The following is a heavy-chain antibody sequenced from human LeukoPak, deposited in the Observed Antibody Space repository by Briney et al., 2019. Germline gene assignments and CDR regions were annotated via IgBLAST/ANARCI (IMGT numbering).Heavy chain of an antibody. CDR2: ISGSSGII. J-gene: IGHJ3*01. CDR1: GFTFNTYT. CDR3: ARGGNYHAFDL. D-gene: IGHD3-16*01. Sequence: GGSLRLSCAASGFTFNTYTMNWVRQAPGKGLEWVSYISGSSGIIDYADSVRGRFTISRDNAKNSLYLQMNSLRAEDTAVYFCARGGNYHAFDLWGQGTMLTVSS. V-gene: IGHV3-48*01.